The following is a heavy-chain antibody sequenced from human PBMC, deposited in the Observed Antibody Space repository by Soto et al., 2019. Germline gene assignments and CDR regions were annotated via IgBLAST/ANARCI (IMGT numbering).Heavy chain of an antibody. CDR1: GYTFTSYG. V-gene: IGHV1-8*02. CDR2: MNPNSGNT. CDR3: SSVRIGILRLGELSLFI. J-gene: IGHJ4*02. D-gene: IGHD3-16*02. Sequence: GASVKVSCKASGYTFTSYGINWVRQATGQGLEWMGWMNPNSGNTGYAQKFQGRVTMTRNTSISTAYMELSSLRSEDTAVYYCSSVRIGILRLGELSLFIWGQGTLVTVSS.